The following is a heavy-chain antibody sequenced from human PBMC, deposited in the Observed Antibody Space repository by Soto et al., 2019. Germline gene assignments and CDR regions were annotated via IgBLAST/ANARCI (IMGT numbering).Heavy chain of an antibody. J-gene: IGHJ5*02. CDR2: INHSGST. Sequence: SETLSLTCAVYGGSFSGYYWSWIRQPPGKGLEWIGEINHSGSTNYNPSLKSRVTISVDTSKNQFSLKLSSVTAADTAVYYCARGARFWSGYYPRSRWFDPWGQGTLVTVSS. CDR3: ARGARFWSGYYPRSRWFDP. CDR1: GGSFSGYY. V-gene: IGHV4-34*01. D-gene: IGHD3-3*01.